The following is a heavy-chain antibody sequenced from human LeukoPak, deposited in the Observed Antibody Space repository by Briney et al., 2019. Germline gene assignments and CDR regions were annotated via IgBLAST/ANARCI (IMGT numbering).Heavy chain of an antibody. CDR2: IYSSGST. J-gene: IGHJ6*03. CDR3: ARAYCSSTSCYTSSTRYYYYMDV. V-gene: IGHV4-4*07. CDR1: CGSISRYY. D-gene: IGHD2-2*02. Sequence: SETLSLTCTVSCGSISRYYWIWIRQPAGKGLEYIGRIYSSGSTNYNPSLKSRVTMSVDTSKNQFSLKLSSVTAADTAMYYCARAYCSSTSCYTSSTRYYYYMDVWGKGTTVTVSS.